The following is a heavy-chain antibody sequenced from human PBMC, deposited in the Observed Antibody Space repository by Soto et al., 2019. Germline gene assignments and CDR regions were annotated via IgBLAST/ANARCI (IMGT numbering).Heavy chain of an antibody. J-gene: IGHJ4*02. Sequence: QLQLQESGPGLVKPSETLSLTCTVSGGSISSSSYYWGWIRQPPGKGLQWIGRIYYNGSTYYNPSLKSRVTISVDTSKSQCSLKLSSVTAADTAVYYCASRPPLEPWQQPSGPYFNYWGQGTLVTVSS. CDR3: ASRPPLEPWQQPSGPYFNY. V-gene: IGHV4-39*01. CDR2: IYYNGST. D-gene: IGHD6-13*01. CDR1: GGSISSSSYY.